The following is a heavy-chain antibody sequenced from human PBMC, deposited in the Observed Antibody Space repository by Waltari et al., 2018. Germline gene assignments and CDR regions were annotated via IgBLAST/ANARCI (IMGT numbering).Heavy chain of an antibody. J-gene: IGHJ4*02. D-gene: IGHD3-10*02. Sequence: QVQLVQSGAEVKKPGASVKVSCKVSGSTLTDLAMHGVRQAPGKGLEWMGGFDPEDGETIYAQKSQGRVTMTEDTSTDTAYMELSSLRSEDTAVYYCATGHALFGEPIDYWGQGTLVTVSS. CDR2: FDPEDGET. CDR1: GSTLTDLA. CDR3: ATGHALFGEPIDY. V-gene: IGHV1-24*01.